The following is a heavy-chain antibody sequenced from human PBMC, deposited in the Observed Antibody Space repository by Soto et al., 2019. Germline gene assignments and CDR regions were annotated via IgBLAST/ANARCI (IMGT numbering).Heavy chain of an antibody. CDR1: GYTFTNYY. CDR2: INSGGGGT. J-gene: IGHJ4*02. CDR3: SRGSSTWSSFDY. Sequence: VKVSCKTSGYTFTNYYMHWVRQAPGQGLEWMGMINSGGGGTTYAQKFQGRVTMTRDTSTSTVYMELSSLTSEDTAVYYCSRGSSTWSSFDYWGQGTLVP. D-gene: IGHD2-2*01. V-gene: IGHV1-46*03.